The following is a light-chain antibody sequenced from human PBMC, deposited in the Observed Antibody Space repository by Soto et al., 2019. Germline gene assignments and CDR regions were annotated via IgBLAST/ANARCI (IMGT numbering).Light chain of an antibody. J-gene: IGLJ3*02. CDR2: DVS. V-gene: IGLV2-11*01. Sequence: QSVLTQPRSVSGSPGQSVTISCTGTNSDIGIYNYVSWYRQHPGEVPKLMIYDVSKRPSGVPDRFSGSKSGNTASLTISGLQAEDEADYYCCSYAGDFVLVFGGGTKLTVL. CDR3: CSYAGDFVLV. CDR1: NSDIGIYNY.